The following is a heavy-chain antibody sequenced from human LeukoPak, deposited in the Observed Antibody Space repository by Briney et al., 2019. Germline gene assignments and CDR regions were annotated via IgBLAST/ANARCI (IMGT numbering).Heavy chain of an antibody. CDR2: IYYSGST. J-gene: IGHJ4*02. Sequence: SETLSLTCTVSGGSISSYYWSWIRQPPGKGLEWIGYIYYSGSTNYNPSLKSRVTISVDTSKNQFSLKLSSVTAADTAVYYCARQHPAAAGIIWGQGTLVTVSS. D-gene: IGHD6-13*01. CDR3: ARQHPAAAGII. CDR1: GGSISSYY. V-gene: IGHV4-59*08.